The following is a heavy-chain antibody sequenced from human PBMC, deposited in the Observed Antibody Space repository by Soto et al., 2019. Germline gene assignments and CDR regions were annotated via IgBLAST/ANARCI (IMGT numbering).Heavy chain of an antibody. V-gene: IGHV3-11*01. Sequence: YLRLSCAASRFPLSDYYMAWIRQAPGKGLEWLSYITGKSDSIHYADSVRGRFIISRDNAKKSLYLQMNSLRVDDTAVYYCARDFRNKGMDVWGQGTTFTVSS. CDR2: ITGKSDSI. J-gene: IGHJ6*02. CDR3: ARDFRNKGMDV. CDR1: RFPLSDYY.